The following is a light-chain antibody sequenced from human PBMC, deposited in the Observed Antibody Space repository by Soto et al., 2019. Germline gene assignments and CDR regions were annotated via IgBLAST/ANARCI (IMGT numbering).Light chain of an antibody. CDR2: DTS. Sequence: ENVLTQSPATLSLSPGERATLSCRASQSISTYVAWYQQTPGQAPRLLIYDTSKRATGIRDRFSGSGSGSDFTLTIHSLEPEDFAVYFCQQRTNWPYGWTFGQGTKLEIK. V-gene: IGKV3-11*01. CDR3: QQRTNWPYGWT. CDR1: QSISTY. J-gene: IGKJ1*01.